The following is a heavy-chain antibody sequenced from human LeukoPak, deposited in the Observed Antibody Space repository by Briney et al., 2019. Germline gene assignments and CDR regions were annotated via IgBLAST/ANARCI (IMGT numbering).Heavy chain of an antibody. Sequence: GGSLRLSCAASGFIFSSYGMHWVRQAPGKGLEWVAVISYDGSNKYYADSVKGRFTISRDNSKNTLYLQMNSLRAEDTAVYYCPRAARTPIGSGYYDYWGQGTLVTVSS. V-gene: IGHV3-30*03. CDR1: GFIFSSYG. D-gene: IGHD3-22*01. CDR2: ISYDGSNK. J-gene: IGHJ4*02. CDR3: PRAARTPIGSGYYDY.